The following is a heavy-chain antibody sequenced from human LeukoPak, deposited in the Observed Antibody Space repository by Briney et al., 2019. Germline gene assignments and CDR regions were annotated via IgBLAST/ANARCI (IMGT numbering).Heavy chain of an antibody. V-gene: IGHV4-59*01. D-gene: IGHD1-1*01. CDR2: IYYSGST. CDR1: GGSISTYF. Sequence: SETLSLTCTVSGGSISTYFWTWIRQPPGKGLEWIGNIYYSGSTNYRPSLKSRATISVDTSRNHFSLTLSSVTAADTAVYYCARLQPNSGEWAFDIWGQGTMVTVSS. CDR3: ARLQPNSGEWAFDI. J-gene: IGHJ3*02.